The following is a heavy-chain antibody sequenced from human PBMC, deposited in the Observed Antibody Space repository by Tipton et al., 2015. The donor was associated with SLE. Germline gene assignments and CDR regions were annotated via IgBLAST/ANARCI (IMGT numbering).Heavy chain of an antibody. CDR1: GYTFTSYY. V-gene: IGHV1-46*01. CDR2: INPSGGST. CDR3: ARGDYDFWSGYSPFDS. J-gene: IGHJ4*02. Sequence: QLVQSGAEVKKHGASVKVSCKASGYTFTSYYMHWERQAPGQGLEWMGIINPSGGSTSYAQKFQGRVTMTRDTSTRTVYMEMRSLRSVDTAVYYCARGDYDFWSGYSPFDSWGQGTLVTVSS. D-gene: IGHD3-3*01.